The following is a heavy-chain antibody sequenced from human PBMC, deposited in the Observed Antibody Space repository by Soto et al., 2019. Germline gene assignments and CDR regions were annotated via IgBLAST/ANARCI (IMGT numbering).Heavy chain of an antibody. Sequence: GGSLRLSCAASGFTFSSYSMNWVRQAPGKGLEWVSSISSSLNYIYYAESVKGRFTISRDHARNALSLQMNSLRPDDTAVYYCARDRTQGGYCSSSSCYHSGMDVRGQGTTVTVSS. CDR3: ARDRTQGGYCSSSSCYHSGMDV. J-gene: IGHJ6*02. D-gene: IGHD2-2*01. CDR1: GFTFSSYS. CDR2: ISSSLNYI. V-gene: IGHV3-21*01.